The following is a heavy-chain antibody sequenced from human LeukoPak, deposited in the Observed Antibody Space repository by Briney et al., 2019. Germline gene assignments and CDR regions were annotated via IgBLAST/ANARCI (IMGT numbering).Heavy chain of an antibody. CDR1: GFTFSSYG. V-gene: IGHV3-33*01. D-gene: IGHD3-10*01. CDR2: IWYDGSNK. CDR3: ARGGWFGELLFDY. Sequence: PGGSLRLSCAASGFTFSSYGMHWVRQAPGKGLEWVAVIWYDGSNKYCADSVKGRFTISRDNAKNSLYLQMNSLRAEDTALYYCARGGWFGELLFDYWGQGTLVTVSS. J-gene: IGHJ4*02.